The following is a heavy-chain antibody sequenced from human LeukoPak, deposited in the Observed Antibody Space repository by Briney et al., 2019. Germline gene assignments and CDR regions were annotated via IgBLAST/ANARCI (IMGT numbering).Heavy chain of an antibody. CDR1: GGSFSGYY. J-gene: IGHJ5*02. D-gene: IGHD2-15*01. CDR3: ARGPPPLGYCSDGSCYSMRNWFDP. CDR2: INHSGST. V-gene: IGHV4-34*01. Sequence: PSETLSLTCAVYGGSFSGYYWSWIRQPPGKGLEWIGEINHSGSTNYNPSLKSRVTISVDTSKNQFSLKLSSVTAADTAVYYCARGPPPLGYCSDGSCYSMRNWFDPWGQGTLVTVSS.